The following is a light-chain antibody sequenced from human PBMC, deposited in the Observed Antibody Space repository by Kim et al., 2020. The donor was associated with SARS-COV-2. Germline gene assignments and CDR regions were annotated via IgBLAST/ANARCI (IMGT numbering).Light chain of an antibody. J-gene: IGKJ4*01. Sequence: DVVMTQSPLSLPVTLGQPASISCRSNQSLVYSDGNTYLNWFQQRPGQSPRRLIYKVSNRDSGVPDRFSGSGSGTDFTLKISRVEAEDVGIYYCMQGTYWPLTFGGGTKLEIK. CDR3: MQGTYWPLT. V-gene: IGKV2-30*01. CDR2: KVS. CDR1: QSLVYSDGNTY.